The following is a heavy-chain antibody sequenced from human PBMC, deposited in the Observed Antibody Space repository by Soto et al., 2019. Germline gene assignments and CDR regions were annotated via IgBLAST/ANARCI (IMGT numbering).Heavy chain of an antibody. V-gene: IGHV4-34*01. Sequence: LSLTCAVYGGSFSGYYWSWIRQPPGKGLEWIGEINHSGSTNYNPSLKSQVTISVDTSKNQFSLKLSSVTAADTAVYYCARGFGYSYADYWGQGTLVTVSS. CDR1: GGSFSGYY. D-gene: IGHD5-18*01. CDR2: INHSGST. J-gene: IGHJ4*02. CDR3: ARGFGYSYADY.